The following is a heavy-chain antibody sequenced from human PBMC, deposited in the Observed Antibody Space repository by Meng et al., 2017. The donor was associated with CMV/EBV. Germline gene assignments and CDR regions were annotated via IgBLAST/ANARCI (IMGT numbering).Heavy chain of an antibody. V-gene: IGHV4-59*01. J-gene: IGHJ4*02. CDR3: ARSEQLLVYLY. D-gene: IGHD6-13*01. CDR1: GGSFSGYY. Sequence: GSLRLSCAVYGGSFSGYYWSWIRQPPGKGLEWIGYIYYSGNTDYNPSLKSRVTISLDTSKNQFSLKLSSVTAADTAIYYCARSEQLLVYLYWGQGTLVTVSS. CDR2: IYYSGNT.